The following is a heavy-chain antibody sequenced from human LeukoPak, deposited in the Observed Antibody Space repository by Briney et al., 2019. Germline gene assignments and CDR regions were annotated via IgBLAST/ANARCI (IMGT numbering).Heavy chain of an antibody. CDR3: ARIPRRDAFDI. CDR2: IYYSGST. CDR1: GGSMTGYY. J-gene: IGHJ3*02. Sequence: SETLSLTCTVSGGSMTGYYWSWIRQPPGKGLEFIAYIYYSGSTSYYPSLKSRVTISVDTSRNQFSLRLSSVTVADTAVYYCARIPRRDAFDIWGQGTMVTVSS. V-gene: IGHV4-59*08.